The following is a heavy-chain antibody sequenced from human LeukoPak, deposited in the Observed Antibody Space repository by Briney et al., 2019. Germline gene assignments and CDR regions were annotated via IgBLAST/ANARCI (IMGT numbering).Heavy chain of an antibody. J-gene: IGHJ3*01. D-gene: IGHD3-22*01. CDR3: ARDPHYHDRSGSFV. V-gene: IGHV4-30-4*08. CDR2: IYYSGSA. CDR1: GGSISSGDYF. Sequence: SQTLSLTCTVSGGSISSGDYFWSWIRQPPGKGLEWIGYIYYSGSAYYNPSLKSRVTIPVDTSKNQFSLKLSPVTAADTAVYYCARDPHYHDRSGSFVWGQGTMVTVSS.